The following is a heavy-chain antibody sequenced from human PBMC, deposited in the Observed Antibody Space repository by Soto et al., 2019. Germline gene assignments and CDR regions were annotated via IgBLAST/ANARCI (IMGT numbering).Heavy chain of an antibody. Sequence: PSETLSLTCPVSGGSVNSDYYYWTWIRQPPGKGLEWIGYIYNSGRTNYNPSLKSRVSISMDTSRNQFSLKLTSVTAADTAVFYCAREYSNSPEAIDIWGQGSLVTVSS. CDR2: IYNSGRT. CDR1: GGSVNSDYYY. D-gene: IGHD1-26*01. J-gene: IGHJ4*02. CDR3: AREYSNSPEAIDI. V-gene: IGHV4-61*01.